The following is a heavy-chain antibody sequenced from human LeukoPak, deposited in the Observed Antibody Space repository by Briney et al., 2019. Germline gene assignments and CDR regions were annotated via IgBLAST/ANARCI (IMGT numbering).Heavy chain of an antibody. CDR1: GFTFDDYA. CDR3: ARGGVDY. D-gene: IGHD1-26*01. V-gene: IGHV3-9*01. Sequence: GGSLRLSCAASGFTFDDYAMHWVRQAPGKGLEWVSGISWNSGSIGYADSVKGRFTISRDNAKNSLYLQMNSLRAEDTAVYYCARGGVDYWGQGTLVTVSS. J-gene: IGHJ4*02. CDR2: ISWNSGSI.